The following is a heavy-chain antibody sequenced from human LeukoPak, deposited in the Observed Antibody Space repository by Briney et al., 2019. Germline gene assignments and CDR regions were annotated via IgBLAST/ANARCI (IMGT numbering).Heavy chain of an antibody. CDR2: IYHSGST. CDR3: ARYSSSSGRSPPRTHYYYYMDV. J-gene: IGHJ6*03. V-gene: IGHV4-4*02. CDR1: GGSISSGDW. D-gene: IGHD6-6*01. Sequence: SETLSLTCAVSGGSISSGDWWSWVRQPPGKGLEWVGEIYHSGSTNYNPSLKSRVTISVDKSKNQFSLKLSSVTAADTAVYYCARYSSSSGRSPPRTHYYYYMDVWGKGTTVTVSS.